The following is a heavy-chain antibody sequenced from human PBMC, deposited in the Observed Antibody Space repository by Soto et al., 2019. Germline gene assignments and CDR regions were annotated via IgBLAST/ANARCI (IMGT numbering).Heavy chain of an antibody. CDR2: IYYSGST. Sequence: QVQLQESGPGLVKPSQTLSLTCTVSGGSISSGGYYWSWIRQHPGKGLEWIGYIYYSGSTYYNPSRKRRVTRSEDTPKHQFSRKLSSVTAADTAVYYCAGGGDKGVETFDYWGQGTLVTVSS. D-gene: IGHD1-1*01. J-gene: IGHJ4*02. CDR3: AGGGDKGVETFDY. CDR1: GGSISSGGYY. V-gene: IGHV4-31*03.